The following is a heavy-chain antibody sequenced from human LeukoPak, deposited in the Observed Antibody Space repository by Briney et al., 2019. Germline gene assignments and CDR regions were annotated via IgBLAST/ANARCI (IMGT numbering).Heavy chain of an antibody. Sequence: GGSLRLSCAASGFTFSDYYMSWIRQAPGKGLEWVSYISSSGSTIYYADSVKGRFTISRDNAKNSRYLQMNSLRAEDTAVYYCARGAPDYDILTGYYHDDAFDIWGQGTRVTVSS. CDR2: ISSSGSTI. V-gene: IGHV3-11*01. D-gene: IGHD3-9*01. J-gene: IGHJ3*02. CDR3: ARGAPDYDILTGYYHDDAFDI. CDR1: GFTFSDYY.